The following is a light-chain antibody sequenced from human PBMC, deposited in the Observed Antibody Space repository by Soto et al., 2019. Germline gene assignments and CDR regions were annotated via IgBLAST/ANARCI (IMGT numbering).Light chain of an antibody. V-gene: IGKV3-15*01. Sequence: EIVMTQSPATLSVSPGERATLSCRASQSISNHLAWYQQKPGQAPRLLIYSASTRATGIPARFSGSGSGTEFTLTISSLQSEDFAVYYCQQFNNWLWTFGQGTKVEIK. CDR2: SAS. CDR1: QSISNH. CDR3: QQFNNWLWT. J-gene: IGKJ1*01.